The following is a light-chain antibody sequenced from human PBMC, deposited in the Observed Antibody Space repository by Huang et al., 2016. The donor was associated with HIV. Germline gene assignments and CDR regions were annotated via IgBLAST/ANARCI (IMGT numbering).Light chain of an antibody. CDR3: QQYSSWPS. CDR1: QSVNYK. CDR2: GAS. V-gene: IGKV3-15*01. Sequence: EILMTQSPATLSVYSGDRGTLSCRASQSVNYKLAWYQHKPGQAPRLLIHGASTRATGVPPRCSGSGSGTDFTLTITSLTAEDFAVYFCQQYSSWPSFGQGTKV. J-gene: IGKJ1*01.